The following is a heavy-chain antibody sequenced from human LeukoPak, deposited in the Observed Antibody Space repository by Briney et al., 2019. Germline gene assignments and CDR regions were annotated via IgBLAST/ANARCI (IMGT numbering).Heavy chain of an antibody. D-gene: IGHD2-15*01. CDR3: AKGTVVVAATLWFDP. CDR2: ISGSGGST. Sequence: PGGSLRLSCAASGFTFRSYAMSWVRQAPGKGLEWVSAISGSGGSTYYADSVKGRFTISRDNSKNTLYLQMNSLRAEDTAVYYCAKGTVVVAATLWFDPWGQGTLVTVSS. CDR1: GFTFRSYA. V-gene: IGHV3-23*01. J-gene: IGHJ5*02.